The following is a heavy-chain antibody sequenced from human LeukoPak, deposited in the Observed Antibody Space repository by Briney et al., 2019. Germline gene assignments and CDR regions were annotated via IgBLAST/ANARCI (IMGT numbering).Heavy chain of an antibody. V-gene: IGHV3-74*01. CDR2: IKSDGKT. D-gene: IGHD3-22*01. J-gene: IGHJ1*01. Sequence: GGSLRLSCEASGFTFSRYWMHWVRQAPGKGLVWVSRIKSDGKTNYADSVKGRFTISRDNAKNTISLQMDSLRAEDTGVYYCARAPSEVGGYYPEYFRHWGQGTPVTVSS. CDR3: ARAPSEVGGYYPEYFRH. CDR1: GFTFSRYW.